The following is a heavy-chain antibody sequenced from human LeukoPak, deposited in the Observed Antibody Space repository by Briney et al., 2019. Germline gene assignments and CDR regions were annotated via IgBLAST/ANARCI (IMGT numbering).Heavy chain of an antibody. CDR3: ARDSYGMDV. J-gene: IGHJ6*04. CDR2: ISYDGSN. CDR1: GFTFINFA. Sequence: GGSLRLSCAASGFTFINFAFHWVRQAPGKGLEWVTFISYDGSNYYIDSVKGRFTISRDNSKNPVFLQMNSLRSEDTAVYYCARDSYGMDVWGKGTTVAVSS. V-gene: IGHV3-30*04.